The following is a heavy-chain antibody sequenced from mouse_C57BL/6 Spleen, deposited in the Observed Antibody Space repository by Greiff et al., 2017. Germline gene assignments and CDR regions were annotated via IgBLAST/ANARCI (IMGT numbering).Heavy chain of an antibody. J-gene: IGHJ1*03. CDR1: GYAFSSSW. CDR2: IYPGDGDT. CDR3: ARNSDYYGSSSHWYFDV. V-gene: IGHV1-82*01. D-gene: IGHD1-1*01. Sequence: QVQLQQSGPELVKPGASVKIPCKASGYAFSSSWMNWVKQRPGKGLEWIGRIYPGDGDTNYNGKFKGKATLTADKSSSTAYMQLSSLTSEDSAVYYCARNSDYYGSSSHWYFDVWGTGTTVTVSS.